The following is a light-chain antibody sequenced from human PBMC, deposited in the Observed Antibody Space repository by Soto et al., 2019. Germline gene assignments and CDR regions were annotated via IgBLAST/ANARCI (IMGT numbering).Light chain of an antibody. V-gene: IGLV2-14*01. CDR3: SSYTSSSTPYV. CDR1: SSDVGGYDY. CDR2: EVG. Sequence: QSALTQPASVSGSPGQSITISCTGTSSDVGGYDYVSWYQQHPGKAPKLMIHEVGNRPSGVSNRFSGSKSGNTASLTISGLQAEDEADYYCSSYTSSSTPYVFGSGTKVTVL. J-gene: IGLJ1*01.